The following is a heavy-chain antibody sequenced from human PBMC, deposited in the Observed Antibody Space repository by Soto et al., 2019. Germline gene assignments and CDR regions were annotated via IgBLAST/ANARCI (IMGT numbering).Heavy chain of an antibody. Sequence: SETLSLTCAVYGGSFSGYYWTWIRQPPGTGLEWIGEINHSGSTIYNPSLKNRVTISVDRSKNQFSLKLSSVTAADTAIYYCARSYGASPRRFDYWGQGTRVTVSS. CDR1: GGSFSGYY. CDR3: ARSYGASPRRFDY. J-gene: IGHJ4*02. D-gene: IGHD2-2*01. CDR2: INHSGST. V-gene: IGHV4-34*01.